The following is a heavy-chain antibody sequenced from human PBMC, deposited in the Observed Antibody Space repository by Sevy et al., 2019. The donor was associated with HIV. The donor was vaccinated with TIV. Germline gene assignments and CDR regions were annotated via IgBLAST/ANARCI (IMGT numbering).Heavy chain of an antibody. CDR2: ISVYNGNT. D-gene: IGHD3-10*01. V-gene: IGHV1-18*01. Sequence: ASVKVSCKASGYTFTSYGMSWVRQAPGQGLEWMGWISVYNGNTNYAQKLQGRVTMTTDISTSTAYMELRSLRSDDTAVYYCAREGITMVRGVIIAFDYWGQGTLVTVSS. CDR1: GYTFTSYG. CDR3: AREGITMVRGVIIAFDY. J-gene: IGHJ4*02.